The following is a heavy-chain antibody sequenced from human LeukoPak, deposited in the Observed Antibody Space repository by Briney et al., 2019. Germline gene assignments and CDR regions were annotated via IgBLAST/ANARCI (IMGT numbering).Heavy chain of an antibody. J-gene: IGHJ5*02. CDR2: INPNSGGT. V-gene: IGHV1-2*02. D-gene: IGHD3-22*01. Sequence: ASVKVSCKASGYTFTGYYMHWVRQAPGQGLEWMGWINPNSGGTNYAQKFQGRVTMTRDTSISTAYMELSRLRSDDTAVYYCAAHHDSCGPQAPPWGQGTLVTVSS. CDR1: GYTFTGYY. CDR3: AAHHDSCGPQAPP.